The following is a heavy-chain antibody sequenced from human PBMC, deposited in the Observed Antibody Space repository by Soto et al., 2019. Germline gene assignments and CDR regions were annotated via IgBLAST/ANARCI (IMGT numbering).Heavy chain of an antibody. V-gene: IGHV4-59*01. J-gene: IGHJ6*03. CDR2: IYYSGST. CDR3: ARVDGPTIYYYYDMDV. CDR1: GGSISSYY. Sequence: SETLSLTCTVSGGSISSYYWSWIRQPPGKGLEWIGYIYYSGSTNYNPSLKSRVTISVDTSKNQFSLKLSSVTAADTAVYDCARVDGPTIYYYYDMDVWGKGTTVTVSS. D-gene: IGHD2-2*03.